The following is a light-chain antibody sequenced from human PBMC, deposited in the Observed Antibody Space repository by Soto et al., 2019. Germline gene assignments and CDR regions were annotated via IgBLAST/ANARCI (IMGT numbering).Light chain of an antibody. Sequence: DIPMTQSPSSRSVSIGDRVIITCRASQSISTYLNWYQYKPGKAPRLVIFRSSTLQSGVPSRFSGRGSGTDFTLTISSLQPEDFATYFCQQTFSPYVSFGGGTRVEI. CDR3: QQTFSPYVS. CDR1: QSISTY. J-gene: IGKJ4*01. CDR2: RSS. V-gene: IGKV1-39*01.